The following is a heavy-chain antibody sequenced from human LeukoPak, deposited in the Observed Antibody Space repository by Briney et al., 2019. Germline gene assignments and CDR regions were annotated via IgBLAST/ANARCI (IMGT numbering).Heavy chain of an antibody. CDR2: IYPGDSDA. CDR3: ARRKEGGYSSPFDY. Sequence: GESLKISCKGSGYIFTSYWIDWVRQMPGKGLEWMGIIYPGDSDARYSPSFQGQVTISADKSFSTAYLQWSSLKASDTAMYYCARRKEGGYSSPFDYWGQGTLVTVSS. V-gene: IGHV5-51*01. D-gene: IGHD5-12*01. CDR1: GYIFTSYW. J-gene: IGHJ4*02.